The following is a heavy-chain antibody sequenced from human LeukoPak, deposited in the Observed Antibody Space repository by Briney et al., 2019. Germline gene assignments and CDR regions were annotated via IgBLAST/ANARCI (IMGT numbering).Heavy chain of an antibody. CDR1: GGTFSSYA. Sequence: ASVKVSCKASGGTFSSYAISWVRQAPGQGLEWMGGIIPIFGTANYAQKFQGRVTITADESTSTAYMELSSLRSEDTAVYYCARGRSDIVVVPAARRNYYYGMDVWGKGTTVTVSS. D-gene: IGHD2-2*01. CDR2: IIPIFGTA. CDR3: ARGRSDIVVVPAARRNYYYGMDV. J-gene: IGHJ6*04. V-gene: IGHV1-69*13.